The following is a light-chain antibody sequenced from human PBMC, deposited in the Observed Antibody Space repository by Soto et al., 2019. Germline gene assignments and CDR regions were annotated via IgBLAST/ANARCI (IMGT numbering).Light chain of an antibody. J-gene: IGKJ1*01. Sequence: IQMTQSPSSLSASVGDRVIITCRASQGIDNSLAWYQQKAGRVPKLLMHSASTLLPGVPSRFSGSGSGTDFTLNISSLQPEDVSTYYCQKYDSAPWTCGQGTKVEIK. CDR1: QGIDNS. CDR2: SAS. V-gene: IGKV1-27*01. CDR3: QKYDSAPWT.